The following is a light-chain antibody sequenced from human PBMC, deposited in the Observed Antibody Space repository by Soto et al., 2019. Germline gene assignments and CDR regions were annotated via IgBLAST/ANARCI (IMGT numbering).Light chain of an antibody. V-gene: IGKV1-39*01. CDR1: QSISSY. Sequence: ERVTITGRASQSISSYLNWYQQKPGKAPKLLIYAASSLQSGVPSRFSGSGSGTDFTLTISSLQPEDFATYYCQQSYSTPVTFCQGTKVDI. J-gene: IGKJ1*01. CDR2: AAS. CDR3: QQSYSTPVT.